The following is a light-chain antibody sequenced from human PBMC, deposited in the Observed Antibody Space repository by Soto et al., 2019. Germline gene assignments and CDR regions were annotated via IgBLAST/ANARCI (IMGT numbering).Light chain of an antibody. CDR2: DVT. J-gene: IGLJ1*01. CDR1: SSEVGGFNY. Sequence: QSALTQPASVSGSPGRSITISCTGTSSEVGGFNYVSWYQQHPGKAPKLMIYDVTNLPSGVSYRFSGSKSGNTASLTISGLQAEDEADYYCNSYTSSSTYVFGTGTKVTVL. CDR3: NSYTSSSTYV. V-gene: IGLV2-14*03.